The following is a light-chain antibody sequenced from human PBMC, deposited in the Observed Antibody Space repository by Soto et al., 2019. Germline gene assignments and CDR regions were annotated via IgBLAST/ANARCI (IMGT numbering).Light chain of an antibody. V-gene: IGKV3-15*01. CDR3: QQYNTWPWT. J-gene: IGKJ1*01. CDR2: GAS. Sequence: DTIMTQSPVILSVSPGERATVSCRASQSLNSNLAWYQQKPGQAPRLLIIGASERVPTIPARFSGSGSGTEFTLSISSLQSDVFAVYCSQQYNTWPWTFGQGTKVEIK. CDR1: QSLNSN.